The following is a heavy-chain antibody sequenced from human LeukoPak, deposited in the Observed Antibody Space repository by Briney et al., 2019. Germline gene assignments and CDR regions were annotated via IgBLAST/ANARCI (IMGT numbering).Heavy chain of an antibody. CDR1: GFTFSSYG. J-gene: IGHJ1*01. D-gene: IGHD2-15*01. V-gene: IGHV3-30*18. CDR2: ISFDASNK. Sequence: GESLRLSCAASGFTFSSYGMHWVRQAPGKGLEWVAVISFDASNKYYADSVKGRFTISRDNPKNTMYLQMNSLRAEDTAMFYCAKARFCSGSSCYLAEYFQHWGQGTLVTVSS. CDR3: AKARFCSGSSCYLAEYFQH.